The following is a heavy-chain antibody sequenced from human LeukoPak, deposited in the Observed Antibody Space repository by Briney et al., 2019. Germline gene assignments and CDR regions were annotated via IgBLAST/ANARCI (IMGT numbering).Heavy chain of an antibody. J-gene: IGHJ4*02. CDR2: ISSNGGST. D-gene: IGHD2-2*01. V-gene: IGHV3-64*01. CDR1: GFTFSSYA. CDR3: RFSTRYFDY. Sequence: GGSLRLSCAASGFTFSSYAMHWVRQAPGKGLEYVSAISSNGGSTYYANSVKGRFTISRDNSKNTLYLQMGSLRAEDMAVYYCRFSTRYFDYWGQGTLVTVSS.